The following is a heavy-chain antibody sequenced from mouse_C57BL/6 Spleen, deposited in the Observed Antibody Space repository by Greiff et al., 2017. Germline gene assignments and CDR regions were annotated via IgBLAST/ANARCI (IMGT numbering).Heavy chain of an antibody. J-gene: IGHJ4*01. V-gene: IGHV5-17*01. CDR3: ARSGFTTVVATGNYAMDY. CDR2: ISSGSSTI. CDR1: GFTFSDYG. Sequence: EVNLVESGGGLVKPGGSLKLSCAASGFTFSDYGMHWVRQAPEKGLEWVAYISSGSSTIYYADTVKGRFTISRDNAKNTLFLQMTSLRSEDTAMYYCARSGFTTVVATGNYAMDYWGQGTSVTVSS. D-gene: IGHD1-1*01.